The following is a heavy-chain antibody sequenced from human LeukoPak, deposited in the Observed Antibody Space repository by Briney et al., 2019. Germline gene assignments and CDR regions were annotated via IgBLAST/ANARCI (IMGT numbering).Heavy chain of an antibody. V-gene: IGHV1-2*02. CDR1: GYTFTGYY. Sequence: ASVKVSCKASGYTFTGYYVHWVRQAPGQGLEWMGWINPNSGGTNYAQKFQGRVTMTRDTSISTAYMELSRLRSDDTAVYYCARVQEKYYYGSGNTLFDYWGQGTLVTVSS. D-gene: IGHD3-10*01. J-gene: IGHJ4*02. CDR2: INPNSGGT. CDR3: ARVQEKYYYGSGNTLFDY.